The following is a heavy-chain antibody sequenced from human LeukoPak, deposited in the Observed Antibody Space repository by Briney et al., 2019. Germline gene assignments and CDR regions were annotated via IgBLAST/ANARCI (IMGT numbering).Heavy chain of an antibody. CDR3: ATDTYYDFWSGYGDALDI. D-gene: IGHD3-3*01. V-gene: IGHV3-11*04. Sequence: GGSLRLSCAASGFTFSDYYMSWIRQAPGKGLEWVSYISSSGSTIYYADSVKGRFTISRDNAKNSLYLQMNSLRAEDTAVYYCATDTYYDFWSGYGDALDIWGQGTMVTVSS. CDR1: GFTFSDYY. J-gene: IGHJ3*02. CDR2: ISSSGSTI.